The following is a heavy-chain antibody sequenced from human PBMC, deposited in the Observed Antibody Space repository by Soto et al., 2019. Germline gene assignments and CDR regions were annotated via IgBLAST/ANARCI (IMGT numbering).Heavy chain of an antibody. Sequence: SETLSLTCAVYGGSFSGYYWSWIRQHPEKGLEWIGYIYYTGNTYYNASLKSRVTISVDTSNNQFSLKLSSVTAADTAVYYCARVGISSSDAFDIWGQGTTVTVSS. CDR3: ARVGISSSDAFDI. J-gene: IGHJ3*02. CDR1: GGSFSGYY. V-gene: IGHV4-31*11. D-gene: IGHD6-6*01. CDR2: IYYTGNT.